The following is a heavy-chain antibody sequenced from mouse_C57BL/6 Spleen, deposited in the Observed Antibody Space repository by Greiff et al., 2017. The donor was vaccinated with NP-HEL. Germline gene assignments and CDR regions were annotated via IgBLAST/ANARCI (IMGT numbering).Heavy chain of an antibody. J-gene: IGHJ1*03. CDR2: IYPSDSET. Sequence: VQLQQPGAELVRPGSSVKLSCKASGYTFTSYWMDWVKQRPGQGLEWIGNIYPSDSETHYNQKFKDKATLTVDKSSSTAYMQLSSLTSEDSAVYYCANGYEGYFDVWGTGTTVTVSS. V-gene: IGHV1-61*01. D-gene: IGHD2-2*01. CDR3: ANGYEGYFDV. CDR1: GYTFTSYW.